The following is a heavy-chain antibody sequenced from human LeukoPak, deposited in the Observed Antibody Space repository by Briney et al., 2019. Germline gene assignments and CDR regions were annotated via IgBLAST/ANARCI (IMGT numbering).Heavy chain of an antibody. CDR3: ARGVLWFGDLTDY. J-gene: IGHJ4*02. V-gene: IGHV3-74*01. Sequence: TGGSLRLSCAASGFTFSSYWMHWVRQAPGKGLGWVSRINSDGSSTNYADSVKGRFTISRDNAKNTLYLQMNSLRAEDTAVYYCARGVLWFGDLTDYWGQGILVTVSS. CDR2: INSDGSST. CDR1: GFTFSSYW. D-gene: IGHD3-10*01.